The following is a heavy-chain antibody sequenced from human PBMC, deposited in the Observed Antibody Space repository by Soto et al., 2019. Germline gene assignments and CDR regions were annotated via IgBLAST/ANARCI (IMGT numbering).Heavy chain of an antibody. V-gene: IGHV1-18*01. J-gene: IGHJ4*02. CDR1: GYTFSSYA. CDR2: IITYNGNT. CDR3: ARTGPPVDY. Sequence: QVHLVQSGAEVKKPGASVKVSCKASGYTFSSYAISWERQAPGQGLEWMGWIITYNGNTNYAQKLQGRVTMTTDTSTTTAYMDLRSLRSDDTAVYYCARTGPPVDYWGQGTLVTVSS.